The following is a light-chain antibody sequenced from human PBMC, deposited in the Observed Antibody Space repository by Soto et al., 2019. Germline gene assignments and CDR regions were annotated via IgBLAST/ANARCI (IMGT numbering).Light chain of an antibody. CDR1: QSVSSN. CDR3: HHSKNWPRT. V-gene: IGKV3-15*01. J-gene: IGKJ1*01. Sequence: EIVMTQSPATLSVSPGERATLSCRASQSVSSNLAWYQQKPGQAPRLLIYGASTRATGIPARFSGSGSGTEFTLTISSLQSEDFAVYYCHHSKNWPRTFGQGTKVEIK. CDR2: GAS.